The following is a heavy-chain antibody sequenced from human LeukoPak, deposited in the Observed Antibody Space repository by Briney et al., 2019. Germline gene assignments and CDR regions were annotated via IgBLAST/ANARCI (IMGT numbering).Heavy chain of an antibody. Sequence: SETLSLTCAVYGGSFSGYYWSWIRQPPGKGLEWIGEINHSGSTNYNPSLKSRVTISVDTSKNQFSLKLSSVTAADTAVYYCASRTYYYDSSGYFLEWGQGTLVTVSS. CDR1: GGSFSGYY. V-gene: IGHV4-34*01. D-gene: IGHD3-22*01. J-gene: IGHJ4*02. CDR2: INHSGST. CDR3: ASRTYYYDSSGYFLE.